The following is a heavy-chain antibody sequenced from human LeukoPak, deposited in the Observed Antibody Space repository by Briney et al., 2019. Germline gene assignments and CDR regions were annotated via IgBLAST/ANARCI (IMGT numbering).Heavy chain of an antibody. CDR2: INHSGST. CDR1: GGSFSGYY. D-gene: IGHD3-10*01. Sequence: SETLSLTCAVYGGSFSGYYWSWIRQPPGKGLEWIGEINHSGSTNYNPSFKSRITMSVDKSNNQFSLILTSVTVADTAVYYCARDGASYYDHWGQGILVTVTS. CDR3: ARDGASYYDH. V-gene: IGHV4-34*10. J-gene: IGHJ5*02.